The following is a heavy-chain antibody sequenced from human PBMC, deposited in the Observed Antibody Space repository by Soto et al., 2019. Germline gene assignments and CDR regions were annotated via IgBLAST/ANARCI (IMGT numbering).Heavy chain of an antibody. J-gene: IGHJ6*02. CDR2: VYHTGTT. Sequence: SETLSRSCVVSGGPVSCYDLYWSWIRHLAVKGLEWIANVYHTGTTYYNPSLKSRVSMSVDTSQNQFSLILASVTAADTAVYYGARELVTDYNIRDYHDYFAMGLGGQWTSVT. CDR3: ARELVTDYNIRDYHDYFAMGL. V-gene: IGHV4-31*02. D-gene: IGHD1-20*01. CDR1: GGPVSCYDLY.